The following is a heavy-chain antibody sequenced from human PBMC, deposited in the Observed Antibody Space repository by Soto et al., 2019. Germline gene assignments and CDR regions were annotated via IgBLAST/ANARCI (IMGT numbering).Heavy chain of an antibody. CDR2: IYHSGNI. CDR1: GGSISSGGYS. Sequence: HLQLQESGSGLVKPSQTLSLTCAVSGGSISSGGYSWSWIRQPPGKGLEWIGYIYHSGNIYYNPSLKSRVTRSVDRSKNQFSLKLSSVTAADTAVYYCARIPSPWGQGTLVTVSS. J-gene: IGHJ5*02. V-gene: IGHV4-30-2*01. CDR3: ARIPSP. D-gene: IGHD2-21*01.